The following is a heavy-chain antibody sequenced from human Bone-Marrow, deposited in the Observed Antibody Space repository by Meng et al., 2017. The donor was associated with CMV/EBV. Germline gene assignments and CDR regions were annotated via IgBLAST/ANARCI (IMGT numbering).Heavy chain of an antibody. D-gene: IGHD3-3*01. V-gene: IGHV1-8*01. J-gene: IGHJ4*02. CDR1: GYTFTSYD. CDR2: MNPNSGNT. Sequence: ASVKVSCKASGYTFTSYDINWVRQATGQGLEWMGWMNPNSGNTGYAQKFQGRVTMTRNTSISTAYMELSSLRSEDTAVYYCARAGIAELRFLEGPIGYWGQGTLVTVSS. CDR3: ARAGIAELRFLEGPIGY.